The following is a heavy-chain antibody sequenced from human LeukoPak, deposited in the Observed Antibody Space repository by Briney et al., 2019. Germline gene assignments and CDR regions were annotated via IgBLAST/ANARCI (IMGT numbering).Heavy chain of an antibody. CDR1: GFTFDDYG. CDR2: INWNGGST. V-gene: IGHV3-20*01. Sequence: PGGSLRLSCAASGFTFDDYGMSWVRQAPGMGLEWVSGINWNGGSTGYADSVKGRFTISRDNAKNSLYLQMNSLRAEDTALYHCARDSSGSYSFKDYWGQGTLVTVSS. J-gene: IGHJ4*02. CDR3: ARDSSGSYSFKDY. D-gene: IGHD1-26*01.